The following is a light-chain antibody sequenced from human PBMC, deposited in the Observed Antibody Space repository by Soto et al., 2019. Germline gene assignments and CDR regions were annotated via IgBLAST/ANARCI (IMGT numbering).Light chain of an antibody. CDR3: CSYAGSRTYV. V-gene: IGLV2-23*01. CDR2: EGS. J-gene: IGLJ1*01. CDR1: SSDVGSYNL. Sequence: QSALTQPASVSGSPGQSITISCTGTSSDVGSYNLVSWYQQHPGIAPKLMLYEGSKRPSGVSNRFSGSKSGNTASLTISGLQDEDEADYYCCSYAGSRTYVFGTGTKVTVL.